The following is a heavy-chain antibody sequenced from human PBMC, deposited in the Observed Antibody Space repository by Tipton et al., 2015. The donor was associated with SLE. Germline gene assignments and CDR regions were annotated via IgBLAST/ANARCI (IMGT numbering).Heavy chain of an antibody. CDR1: GGSFSGYY. V-gene: IGHV4-34*01. CDR3: ARGGPFYYGSGSSPAEYFQY. Sequence: TLSLTCAVYGGSFSGYYWSWIRQPPGKGLEWIGEINHSGSTNYNPSLKSRVTISVDTSKNQFSLKLSSVTAADTAVYYCARGGPFYYGSGSSPAEYFQYRGQGTLVSV. J-gene: IGHJ1*01. CDR2: INHSGST. D-gene: IGHD3-10*01.